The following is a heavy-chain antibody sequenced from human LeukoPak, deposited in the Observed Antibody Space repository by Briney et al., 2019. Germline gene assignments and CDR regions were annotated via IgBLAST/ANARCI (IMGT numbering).Heavy chain of an antibody. CDR2: INPKSGGT. J-gene: IGHJ4*02. V-gene: IGHV1-2*02. Sequence: ASVKVSCKASGYTFTGYYMHWVRQAPGQGLEWMGWINPKSGGTNYAQKFQGRVTMTRDTSISTAYMELSRLRSDDTAVYYCARVPTPIAAAGIFDYWGQGTLVTVSS. CDR3: ARVPTPIAAAGIFDY. CDR1: GYTFTGYY. D-gene: IGHD6-13*01.